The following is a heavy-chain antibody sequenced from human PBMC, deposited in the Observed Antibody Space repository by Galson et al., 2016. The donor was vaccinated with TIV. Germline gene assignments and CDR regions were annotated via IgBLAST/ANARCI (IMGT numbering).Heavy chain of an antibody. Sequence: SLRLSCAASGFTFGAYSMIWVRQAPGKGLEWVSTVTSGDTTYYADSERGRFTTSRDNSKNTLYLQMDSLGAEDTAIYYCAKDRILQYFDWLLCDSWGQGTLVTVSS. CDR3: AKDRILQYFDWLLCDS. CDR1: GFTFGAYS. CDR2: VTSGDTT. D-gene: IGHD3-9*01. V-gene: IGHV3-23*01. J-gene: IGHJ4*02.